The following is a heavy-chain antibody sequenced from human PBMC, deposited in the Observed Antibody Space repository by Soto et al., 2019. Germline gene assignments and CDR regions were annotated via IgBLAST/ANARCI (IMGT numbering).Heavy chain of an antibody. CDR2: VSPYKDDT. J-gene: IGHJ5*02. CDR3: ARGDLFTTNWYGNWLDP. D-gene: IGHD2-8*01. CDR1: GDTFNTYG. Sequence: ASVKVSCKATGDTFNTYGITWLRQAPGQGLEWMGWVSPYKDDTKYSQRLQGRVTMTIDTPTSTAYMELRSLRSDDTAVYYCARGDLFTTNWYGNWLDPWGQGTRVTVSS. V-gene: IGHV1-18*01.